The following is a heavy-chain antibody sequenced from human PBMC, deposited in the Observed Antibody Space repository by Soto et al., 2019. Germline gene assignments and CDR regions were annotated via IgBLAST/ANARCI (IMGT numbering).Heavy chain of an antibody. D-gene: IGHD3-22*01. CDR1: GFIFSEYS. V-gene: IGHV3-21*01. J-gene: IGHJ4*02. CDR2: ISGSSSHM. CDR3: AKYTHYSDRSAYHPPHYYDF. Sequence: GGSLRLSCKASGFIFSEYSMSWVRQAPGKGLEWVSSISGSSSHMYYADSLKGRFTISRDNAKNSLYLQMSGLRAEDAAVYFCAKYTHYSDRSAYHPPHYYDFWGQGILVTVSS.